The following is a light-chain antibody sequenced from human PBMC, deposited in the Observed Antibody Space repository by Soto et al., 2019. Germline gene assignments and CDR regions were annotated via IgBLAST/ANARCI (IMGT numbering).Light chain of an antibody. J-gene: IGKJ5*01. V-gene: IGKV3-11*01. CDR1: QSVSSK. CDR2: DAS. Sequence: EIVMTQSPATLSVSPGETATLSCRASQSVSSKLAWYQQKPGQAPRLFIYDASNRATGIPARFSGSGSGTDFTLTISSLEPEDFAVYYCQQRSKWPITFGQGTRLEIK. CDR3: QQRSKWPIT.